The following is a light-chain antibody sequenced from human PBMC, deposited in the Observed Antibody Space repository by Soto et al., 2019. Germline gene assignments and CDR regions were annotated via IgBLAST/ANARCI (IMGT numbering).Light chain of an antibody. CDR3: MQALQTPFT. CDR2: LGS. CDR1: QSLLHSNGYNY. V-gene: IGKV2-28*01. Sequence: DIVMTQSPLSLPVTPGDPASISCRSSQSLLHSNGYNYLDWYLQKPGQSPQLLIYLGSNRASGVLDRFSGSGSGTDFTLKISRVEAEDVGVYYCMQALQTPFTFGPGTKVDIE. J-gene: IGKJ3*01.